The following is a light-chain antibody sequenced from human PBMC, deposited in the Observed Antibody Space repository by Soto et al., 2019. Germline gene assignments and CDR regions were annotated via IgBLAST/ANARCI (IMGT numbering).Light chain of an antibody. J-gene: IGKJ4*01. V-gene: IGKV3-20*01. CDR3: QHYGRSPPLT. CDR2: GAS. CDR1: QSVSNNY. Sequence: EIVLMQSPGTLSLSPGERDTLSCRASQSVSNNYVAWHQQKPGHAPRLLIAGASSRPTGIPDRFSGSGSGNEFTLTSSSLEPKDFAVYYCQHYGRSPPLTFGGGTKVEIK.